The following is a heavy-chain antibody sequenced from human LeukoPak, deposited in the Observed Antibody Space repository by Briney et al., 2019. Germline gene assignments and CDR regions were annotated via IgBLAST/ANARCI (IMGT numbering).Heavy chain of an antibody. CDR3: AREQTHGYGGKGWDV. V-gene: IGHV3-11*04. CDR1: GFTFSDYY. CDR2: ISSSGSTI. J-gene: IGHJ6*04. D-gene: IGHD4-23*01. Sequence: GGSLRLSCAASGFTFSDYYMSWIRQAPGKGLEWVSYISSSGSTIYYADSVKGRFTISRDNAKNSLYLHMNSLRADDTAVYYCAREQTHGYGGKGWDVWGKGTTVTVSP.